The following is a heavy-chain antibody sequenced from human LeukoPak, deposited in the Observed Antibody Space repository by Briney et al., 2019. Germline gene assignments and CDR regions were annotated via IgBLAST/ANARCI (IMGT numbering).Heavy chain of an antibody. CDR1: GFTFDTYA. D-gene: IGHD1-26*01. J-gene: IGHJ4*02. CDR3: ARDGRELRTGEPWLDH. CDR2: ISWNSATI. Sequence: GGSLRLSCAASGFTFDTYAMHWVRQGPGKGLEWVSGISWNSATIAYADSVKGRFTISRDNANKLLYLQMNSLRSEDTALYYCARDGRELRTGEPWLDHWGQGTLVSVSS. V-gene: IGHV3-9*01.